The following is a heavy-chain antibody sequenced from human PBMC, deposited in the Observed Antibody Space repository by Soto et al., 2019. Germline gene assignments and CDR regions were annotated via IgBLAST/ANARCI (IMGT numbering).Heavy chain of an antibody. V-gene: IGHV3-15*07. J-gene: IGHJ6*02. D-gene: IGHD3-22*01. CDR3: TSPPYYYDSSGYYYYYYGMDV. CDR1: GFTFSNAW. CDR2: IKSKTDGGTT. Sequence: PGGSLRLSCAASGFTFSNAWMNWVRQAPGKGLEWVGRIKSKTDGGTTDYAAPVKGRFTISRDDSKNTLYLQMNSLKTEDTAVYYCTSPPYYYDSSGYYYYYYGMDVWGQGTTVTVSS.